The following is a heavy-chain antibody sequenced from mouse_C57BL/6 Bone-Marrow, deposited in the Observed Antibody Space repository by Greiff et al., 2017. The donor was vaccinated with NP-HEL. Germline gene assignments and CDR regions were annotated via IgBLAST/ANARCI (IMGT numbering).Heavy chain of an antibody. CDR3: ARKDYGSSPYAMDY. CDR2: ISSGSSTI. V-gene: IGHV5-17*01. Sequence: EVKLVESGGGLVKPGGSLKLSCAASGFTFSDYGMHWVRQAPEKGLEWVAYISSGSSTIYYADTVKGRFTISRDNAKNTLFLQMTSLRSEDTAMYYCARKDYGSSPYAMDYWGQGTSVTVSS. CDR1: GFTFSDYG. D-gene: IGHD1-1*01. J-gene: IGHJ4*01.